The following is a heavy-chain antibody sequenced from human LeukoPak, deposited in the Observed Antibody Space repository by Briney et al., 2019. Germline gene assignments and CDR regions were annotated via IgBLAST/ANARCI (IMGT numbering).Heavy chain of an antibody. J-gene: IGHJ5*02. CDR2: IYYSGST. CDR1: GGSISSGDYY. D-gene: IGHD6-6*01. Sequence: PSQTLSLTCTVSGGSISSGDYYWSWIRQPPGKGLEWIGYIYYSGSTYYNPSLKSRVTISVDTSKNQFSLKLSSVTAADTAVYYCARVEQLGGGWFDPWGQGTLVTVSS. CDR3: ARVEQLGGGWFDP. V-gene: IGHV4-30-4*01.